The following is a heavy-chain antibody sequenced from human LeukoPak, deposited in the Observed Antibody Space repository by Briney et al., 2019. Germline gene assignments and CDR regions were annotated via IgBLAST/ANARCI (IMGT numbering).Heavy chain of an antibody. Sequence: VKVSCKASGYTFTGYYMHLVRQAPGQGLEWMGWINPNSGGTNYAQKFQGRVTMTRDTSISTAYMELSRLRSDVTAVYYCARDSHLGVRRPYGMDVWGQGTTVTVSS. J-gene: IGHJ6*02. V-gene: IGHV1-2*02. CDR3: ARDSHLGVRRPYGMDV. CDR2: INPNSGGT. CDR1: GYTFTGYY. D-gene: IGHD3-10*01.